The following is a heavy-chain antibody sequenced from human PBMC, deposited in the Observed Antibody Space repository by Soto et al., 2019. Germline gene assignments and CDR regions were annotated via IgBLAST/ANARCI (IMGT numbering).Heavy chain of an antibody. Sequence: EVQLLESGGGLVQPGGSLRLSCAASGFTFSSYAMSWVRQAPGKGLEWVSAISGSGGNTYYADSVKGRFTISRDNSKNSLYLRMNSLRAEDTAVYYCARRYCTNGVCSSYYSQDGMDVWGQGTTVTVSS. CDR3: ARRYCTNGVCSSYYSQDGMDV. J-gene: IGHJ6*02. D-gene: IGHD2-8*01. CDR2: ISGSGGNT. CDR1: GFTFSSYA. V-gene: IGHV3-23*01.